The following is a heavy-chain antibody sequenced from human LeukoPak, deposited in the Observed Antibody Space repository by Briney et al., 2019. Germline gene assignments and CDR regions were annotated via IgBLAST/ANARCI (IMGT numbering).Heavy chain of an antibody. V-gene: IGHV4-4*07. CDR2: IYSSGST. CDR1: GGSITSYY. Sequence: PSETLSLTCTVSGGSITSYYWNWIRQPAGKGLEWIGRIYSSGSTDYNPSLKSRVTMSVVTSKNQLSLNLSSVTAADSAVYYCARARGRLLLVDYWGQGTLVTVSS. D-gene: IGHD2-15*01. J-gene: IGHJ4*02. CDR3: ARARGRLLLVDY.